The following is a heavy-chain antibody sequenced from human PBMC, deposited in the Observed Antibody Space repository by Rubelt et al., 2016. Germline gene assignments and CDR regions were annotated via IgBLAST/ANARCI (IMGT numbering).Heavy chain of an antibody. V-gene: IGHV3-7*01. CDR1: GFTFTNYW. J-gene: IGHJ4*02. CDR3: ARRRTGGVYFDS. D-gene: IGHD1-14*01. CDR2: IKQDGSEN. Sequence: EVQLVESGGGLVQPGGSLRLSCAASGFTFTNYWMSWVRQAPGKGLEWVANIKQDGSENYYVDSVKGRFTISRDNAKKSVYLEMNSVRAEDTAVYYCARRRTGGVYFDSWGQGTLVTVSS.